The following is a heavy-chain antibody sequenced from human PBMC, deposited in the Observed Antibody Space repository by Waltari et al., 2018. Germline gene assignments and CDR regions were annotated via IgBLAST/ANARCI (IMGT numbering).Heavy chain of an antibody. D-gene: IGHD2-8*02. Sequence: QVQLVESGGGVVQPGRSLRLSCAASGFTFRSSGMHWVRQPPGRGLEWVAVISSDGSRKSYADSVKGRFSISRDNSKNSLSLEMNSLRPEDTAVYYCASCTGGNCYYYGFDVWGQGTTVTVSS. J-gene: IGHJ6*02. CDR3: ASCTGGNCYYYGFDV. CDR1: GFTFRSSG. V-gene: IGHV3-30*03. CDR2: ISSDGSRK.